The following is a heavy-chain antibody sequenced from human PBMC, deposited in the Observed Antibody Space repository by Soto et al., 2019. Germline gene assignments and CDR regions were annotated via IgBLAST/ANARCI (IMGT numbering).Heavy chain of an antibody. D-gene: IGHD6-19*01. CDR1: GSSISSSTYY. J-gene: IGHJ4*02. CDR3: ARRYGWLYFDY. CDR2: IFNGGST. V-gene: IGHV4-39*01. Sequence: SETLSLTCTVSGSSISSSTYYWGWMRQPPGKGLEWIGSIFNGGSTYYNPSLKSRVTISVDTSKNQFSLKLTSVTAADTALYYCARRYGWLYFDYWGQGSLVTVSS.